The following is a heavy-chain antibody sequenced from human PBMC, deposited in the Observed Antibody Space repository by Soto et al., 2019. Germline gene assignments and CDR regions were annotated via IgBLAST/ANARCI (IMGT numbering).Heavy chain of an antibody. CDR1: GYSFTSYW. J-gene: IGHJ6*03. Sequence: PGESLKISCKGSGYSFTSYWIAWVRQMPGKGLEWMGIIYPGDSDSRYSPSFQGQVTISADKSISTAYLQWSSLKASDTAMYYCAIGADIVVVPADPFYYYMDVWGKGTTVTVSS. D-gene: IGHD2-2*01. CDR2: IYPGDSDS. CDR3: AIGADIVVVPADPFYYYMDV. V-gene: IGHV5-51*01.